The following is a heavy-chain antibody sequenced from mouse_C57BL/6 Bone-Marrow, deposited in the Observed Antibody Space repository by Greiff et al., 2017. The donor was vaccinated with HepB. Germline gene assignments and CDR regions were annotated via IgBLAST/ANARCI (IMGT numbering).Heavy chain of an antibody. V-gene: IGHV1-59*01. CDR3: ARSRDIGDSSGRWFAY. Sequence: QVQLQQPGAELVRPGTSVKLSCKASGYTFTSYWMHWVKQRPGQGLEWIGVIDPSDSYTNYNQKFKGKATLTVDTSSSTAYMQLSSLTSEDSAVYYCARSRDIGDSSGRWFAYWGQGTLVTVSA. CDR1: GYTFTSYW. CDR2: IDPSDSYT. D-gene: IGHD3-2*02. J-gene: IGHJ3*01.